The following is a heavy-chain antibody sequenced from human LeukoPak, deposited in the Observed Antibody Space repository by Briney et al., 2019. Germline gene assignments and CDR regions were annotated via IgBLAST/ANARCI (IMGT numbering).Heavy chain of an antibody. CDR2: ISSSSSYI. Sequence: GGSLRLSCAASGFTFSSYAMSWVRQAPGKGLEWVSSISSSSSYIYYADSVKGRFTISRDNAKNSLYLQMNSLRAEDTAVYYCARYCSSTSCPANDYWGQGTLVTVSS. V-gene: IGHV3-21*01. CDR1: GFTFSSYA. J-gene: IGHJ4*02. D-gene: IGHD2-2*01. CDR3: ARYCSSTSCPANDY.